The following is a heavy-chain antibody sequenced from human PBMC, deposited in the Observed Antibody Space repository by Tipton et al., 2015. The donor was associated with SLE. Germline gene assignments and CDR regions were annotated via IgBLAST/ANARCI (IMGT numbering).Heavy chain of an antibody. CDR2: VYYSGST. CDR1: GGSISSYS. Sequence: TLSLTCTVSGGSISSYSWSWIRQPPGKGLEWIGYVYYSGSTNYNPSLKSRVTMSIDTSKNQFSLKLSSVTAADTAVYYCARVRRGGGMGIFVYWGQGALVAVFS. J-gene: IGHJ4*02. V-gene: IGHV4-59*01. CDR3: ARVRRGGGMGIFVY. D-gene: IGHD3-16*01.